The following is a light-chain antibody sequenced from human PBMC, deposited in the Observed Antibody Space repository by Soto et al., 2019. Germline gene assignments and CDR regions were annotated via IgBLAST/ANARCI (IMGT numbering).Light chain of an antibody. CDR1: QSVSSN. J-gene: IGKJ1*01. V-gene: IGKV3-15*01. Sequence: EIVMTQSPVTLSVSPGERVTLSCRASQSVSSNLAWYQQKPVQAPSLLIYGAFTRATGIPARFSGTGSGTEFTLTISSLQPEDFALYYCQQYNDWPLTFGQGTKVDI. CDR2: GAF. CDR3: QQYNDWPLT.